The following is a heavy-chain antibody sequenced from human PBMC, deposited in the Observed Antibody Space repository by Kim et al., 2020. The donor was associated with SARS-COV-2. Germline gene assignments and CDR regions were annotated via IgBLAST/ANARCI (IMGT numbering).Heavy chain of an antibody. Sequence: SETLSLTCTVSGGSFSSYYWSWIRQPPGKGLEWIGEIYHSGSTNYNPSLKSRVTISVDTSKNQFSLKLSSVTAADTAVYYCARGLFLVATNFDYWGQGTLVTVSS. D-gene: IGHD1-26*01. CDR1: GGSFSSYY. J-gene: IGHJ4*02. CDR2: IYHSGST. CDR3: ARGLFLVATNFDY. V-gene: IGHV4-59*01.